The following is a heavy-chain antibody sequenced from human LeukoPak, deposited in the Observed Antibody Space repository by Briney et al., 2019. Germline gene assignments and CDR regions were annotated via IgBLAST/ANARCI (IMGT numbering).Heavy chain of an antibody. V-gene: IGHV4-59*08. CDR1: GVSISSYY. CDR3: ARQHSSGYYYFDY. D-gene: IGHD3-22*01. CDR2: IYHSGST. J-gene: IGHJ4*02. Sequence: ASETLSLTCTVSGVSISSYYWSWIRQPPGKGLEWIGYIYHSGSTNYNPSLKSRVTISVDTSKNQFSLKLSSVTAADTAVYYCARQHSSGYYYFDYWGQGTLVTVSS.